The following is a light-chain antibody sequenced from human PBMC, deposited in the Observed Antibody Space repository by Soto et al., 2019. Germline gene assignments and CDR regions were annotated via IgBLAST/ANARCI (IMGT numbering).Light chain of an antibody. J-gene: IGLJ1*01. CDR1: SSNIGGNS. Sequence: QSVLTQPPSVSAAPGQKVTISCSGSSSNIGGNSVSWYQQLPGTAPKLLIYDDNKRPSGIPDRFSGSKSGTSATLGITGFQTGDEADYYCGSWDSSLSAYVFGTGPRSPX. V-gene: IGLV1-51*01. CDR2: DDN. CDR3: GSWDSSLSAYV.